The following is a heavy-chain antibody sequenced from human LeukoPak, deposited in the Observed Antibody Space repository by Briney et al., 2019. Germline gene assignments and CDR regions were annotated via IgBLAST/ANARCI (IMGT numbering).Heavy chain of an antibody. V-gene: IGHV4-61*02. D-gene: IGHD3-3*01. CDR3: ARGRLSNYDFWSGYYYGNWFDP. CDR1: GGSISSSNYY. Sequence: PSETLSLTCSVSGGSISSSNYYWSWIRQPAGKGLEWIGRIYTSESTNYNPSLKSRVTISVDTSRNQFSPKLSSVTAADTAVYYCARGRLSNYDFWSGYYYGNWFDPWGQGTLVTVSS. J-gene: IGHJ5*02. CDR2: IYTSEST.